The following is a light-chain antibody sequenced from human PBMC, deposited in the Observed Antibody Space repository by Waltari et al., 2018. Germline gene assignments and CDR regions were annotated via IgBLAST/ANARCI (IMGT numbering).Light chain of an antibody. V-gene: IGKV3-15*01. CDR1: QSVSST. CDR2: GAS. Sequence: EIVMTQSPDTLSVSPGERATLSCRASQSVSSTLAWYQQKPGQAPRLLIYGASTRATGITARFSGSGSETEFTLTISSMQSEDFAVYYCQQYNNWPPVTFGGGTKVEIK. J-gene: IGKJ4*01. CDR3: QQYNNWPPVT.